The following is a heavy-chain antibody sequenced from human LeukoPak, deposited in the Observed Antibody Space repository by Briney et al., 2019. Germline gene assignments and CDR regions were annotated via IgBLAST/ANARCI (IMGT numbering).Heavy chain of an antibody. CDR3: AHSQGYSGSYYTYYFDY. V-gene: IGHV2-5*02. CDR1: GFSLSTSGVG. D-gene: IGHD1-26*01. J-gene: IGHJ4*02. Sequence: SGPTLVKPTQTLTLTCTFSGFSLSTSGVGAGWIRQPPGKALEWLALIYWDDDKRYSPSLKSRLTITKDTSKNQVVLTMTNMDPVDTATYYCAHSQGYSGSYYTYYFDYWGQGTLVTVSS. CDR2: IYWDDDK.